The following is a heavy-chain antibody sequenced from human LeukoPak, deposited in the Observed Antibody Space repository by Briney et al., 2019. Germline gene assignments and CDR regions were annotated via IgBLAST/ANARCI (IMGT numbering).Heavy chain of an antibody. V-gene: IGHV4-59*01. CDR2: IHYGGST. CDR1: GASISSYH. D-gene: IGHD1-26*01. J-gene: IGHJ4*02. CDR3: ACGTYYYFDY. Sequence: SETLSLTCTVSGASISSYHWSLIRQPPGKGLEWIGCIHYGGSTNYNPSLKSRVTISVDTSKNQFSLNLNSVTAADTALYYCACGTYYYFDYWGQGTLVTVSS.